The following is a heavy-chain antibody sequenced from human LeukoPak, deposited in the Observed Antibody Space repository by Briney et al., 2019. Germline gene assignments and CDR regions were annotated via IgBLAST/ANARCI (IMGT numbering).Heavy chain of an antibody. J-gene: IGHJ5*02. D-gene: IGHD2-15*01. CDR2: IYSGGST. CDR3: AKDPYRVVFATGNYLDP. V-gene: IGHV3-53*05. CDR1: GLTVSSNY. Sequence: GGSLRLSCVASGLTVSSNYMSWVRQAPGKGLEWVSGIYSGGSTKYTDSMKGRFTISRDISENTVYLQMNSLGADDTAVYYCAKDPYRVVFATGNYLDPWGQGTLVTVSS.